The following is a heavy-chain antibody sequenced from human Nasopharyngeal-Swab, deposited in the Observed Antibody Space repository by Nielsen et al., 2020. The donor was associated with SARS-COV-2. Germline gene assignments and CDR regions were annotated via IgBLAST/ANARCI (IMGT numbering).Heavy chain of an antibody. J-gene: IGHJ6*02. CDR3: ASPGQWELPYPDYYGMDV. Sequence: SVKVSCKASGGTFISYAISWVRQAPGQGLEWMGGIIPIFGTANYAQKFQGRVTITADESTSTAYMELSSLRSEDTAVYYCASPGQWELPYPDYYGMDVWGQGTTVTVSS. CDR2: IIPIFGTA. CDR1: GGTFISYA. V-gene: IGHV1-69*13. D-gene: IGHD1-26*01.